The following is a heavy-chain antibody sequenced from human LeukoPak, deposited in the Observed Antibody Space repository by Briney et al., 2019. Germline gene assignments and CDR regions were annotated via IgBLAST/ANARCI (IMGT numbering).Heavy chain of an antibody. CDR3: ARGLINSGATNFDL. V-gene: IGHV3-74*01. CDR2: INTGSST. D-gene: IGHD4-23*01. Sequence: PGGSLRLSCEASGFSFSSHWMHWVRQAPGKGLVWVSRINTGSSTSYADSVKGRSTMSRDNPKNTPYLQMNSLRAEDTAVYYCARGLINSGATNFDLWGQGTLVTVSS. CDR1: GFSFSSHW. J-gene: IGHJ4*02.